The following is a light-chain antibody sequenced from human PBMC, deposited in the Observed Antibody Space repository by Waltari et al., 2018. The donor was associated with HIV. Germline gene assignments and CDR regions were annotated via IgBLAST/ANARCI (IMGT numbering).Light chain of an antibody. CDR1: SSDVCGYNY. CDR2: AVS. V-gene: IGLV2-14*01. CDR3: SSYATNTFAV. Sequence: QTALTQAASVSGSPGQSVTISCPGASSDVCGYNYVSWYQQHPGKAPNLLLFAVSNRPSGVSNRFSGSKSGNTASLTISGLQVEDEADYYCSSYATNTFAVFGGGTKLTVL. J-gene: IGLJ2*01.